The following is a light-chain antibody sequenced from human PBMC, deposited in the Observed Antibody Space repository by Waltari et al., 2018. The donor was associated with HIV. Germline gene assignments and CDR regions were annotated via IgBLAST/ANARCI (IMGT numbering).Light chain of an antibody. Sequence: QSALTQPASVSGSPGQSITISCTGPDTDVGTYNSVSWFQHHPGKAPKLIISEVSNRPSGVSHRFSGSKSGNTASLIISGLQAEDEASYYCTSYTTTNTWVFGGGTNLTVL. J-gene: IGLJ3*02. V-gene: IGLV2-14*01. CDR3: TSYTTTNTWV. CDR1: DTDVGTYNS. CDR2: EVS.